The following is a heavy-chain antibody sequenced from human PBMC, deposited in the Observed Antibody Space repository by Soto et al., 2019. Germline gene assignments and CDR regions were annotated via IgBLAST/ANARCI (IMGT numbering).Heavy chain of an antibody. Sequence: QVQLVQPGGEGKKPGASVKVSCKNSGYSFTTYGISWVRQAPGQGLEWMGWISAYNGNTNYAQKLQGRVTMTTDTSTSTAYMELSSLRSDDTAVYYCAREGPAPYYFYGMDGGGKGGKVNVSS. J-gene: IGHJ6*04. CDR2: ISAYNGNT. V-gene: IGHV1-18*01. CDR1: GYSFTTYG. CDR3: AREGPAPYYFYGMDG.